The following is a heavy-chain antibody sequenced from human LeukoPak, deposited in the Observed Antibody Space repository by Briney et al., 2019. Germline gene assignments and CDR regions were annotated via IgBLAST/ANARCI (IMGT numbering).Heavy chain of an antibody. V-gene: IGHV4-34*01. D-gene: IGHD5-24*01. CDR2: INHSGST. CDR1: GGSFSGYY. J-gene: IGHJ4*02. CDR3: ARSVEMATIFVPDHNPQPYYFDY. Sequence: KTSETLSLTCAVYGGSFSGYYWSWIRQPPGKGLEWIGEINHSGSTNYNPSLKSRVTISVDTSKNQFSLKLSSVTAADTAVYYCARSVEMATIFVPDHNPQPYYFDYWGQGTLVTVSS.